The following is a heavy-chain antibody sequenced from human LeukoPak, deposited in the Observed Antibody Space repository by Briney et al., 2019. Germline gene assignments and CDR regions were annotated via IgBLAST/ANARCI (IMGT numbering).Heavy chain of an antibody. CDR3: AKGSYSSSWYNWFDP. Sequence: GRSLRLSCAASGFTFDDYAMHWLRQAPGKGLEWVSGISWNSGSIGYADSVKGRFTISRDNAKNSLYLQMNSLRAEDTALYYCAKGSYSSSWYNWFDPWGQGTLVTVSS. J-gene: IGHJ5*02. V-gene: IGHV3-9*01. D-gene: IGHD6-13*01. CDR2: ISWNSGSI. CDR1: GFTFDDYA.